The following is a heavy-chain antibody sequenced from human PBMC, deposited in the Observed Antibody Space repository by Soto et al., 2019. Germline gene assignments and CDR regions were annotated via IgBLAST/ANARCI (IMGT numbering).Heavy chain of an antibody. J-gene: IGHJ4*02. V-gene: IGHV3-30-3*01. CDR3: ARGQTIYYDSSGRPFDY. D-gene: IGHD3-22*01. CDR1: GFTFSRYS. CDR2: ISYDGSNK. Sequence: GVSLRLYCSGSGFTFSRYSMHWVRRSPCKGLEWVAVISYDGSNKYYADSVKGRFTISRDNSKNTLYLQMNSLRAEDTAVYYCARGQTIYYDSSGRPFDYWGQGTLVTVSS.